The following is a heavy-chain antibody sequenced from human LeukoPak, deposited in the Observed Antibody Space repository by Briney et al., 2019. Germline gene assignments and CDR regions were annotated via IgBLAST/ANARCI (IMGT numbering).Heavy chain of an antibody. V-gene: IGHV4-4*07. J-gene: IGHJ4*02. CDR3: ASGDVLRYFALDY. CDR2: IYTSGST. Sequence: SETLSLTCTVSGGSISRYYWSWVRQPAGEGLEWMGRIYTSGSTNYTPSLKSRVTMSVDTSKNQFSLKLSSVTAADTAVYSCASGDVLRYFALDYWGQGTLVTVSS. CDR1: GGSISRYY. D-gene: IGHD3-9*01.